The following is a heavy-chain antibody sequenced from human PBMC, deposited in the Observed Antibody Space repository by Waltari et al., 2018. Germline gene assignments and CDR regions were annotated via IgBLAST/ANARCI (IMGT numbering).Heavy chain of an antibody. CDR3: ARGRDDYNSPLN. D-gene: IGHD4-4*01. CDR1: GGTFSTYA. J-gene: IGHJ4*02. V-gene: IGHV1-69*12. CDR2: ITPLFGTA. Sequence: QVQLVQSGAEVKKPGSSVRVSCKASGGTFSTYAITWVRQAPGQGLEWMGGITPLFGTANDAQKFQGRVTITADESTSTAYMELSSLRSDDTAVYYCARGRDDYNSPLNWGQGTLVTVSS.